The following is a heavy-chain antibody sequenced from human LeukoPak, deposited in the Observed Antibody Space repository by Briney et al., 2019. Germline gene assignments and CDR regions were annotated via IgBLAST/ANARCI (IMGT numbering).Heavy chain of an antibody. J-gene: IGHJ5*02. Sequence: ASVKVSCKASGYTFTSYYMYWVRQAPGQGLEWMGIINPSGGSTSYAQKFQGRVTMTRDTSTSTAYMELSSLRSEDTAVYYCAADFQRDSSSWGNWFDPWGQGTLVTVSS. CDR3: AADFQRDSSSWGNWFDP. V-gene: IGHV1-46*01. D-gene: IGHD6-13*01. CDR1: GYTFTSYY. CDR2: INPSGGST.